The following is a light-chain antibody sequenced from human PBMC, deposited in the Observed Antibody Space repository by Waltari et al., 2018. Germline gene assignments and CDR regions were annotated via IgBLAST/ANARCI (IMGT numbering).Light chain of an antibody. Sequence: QSALTQPASVSGSPGQSISISCTGISSDVGGFNFVSWYQQHPGKGPKLIIYDVFNRPSGVSTRFSGSKSDNAASLAISGLQAEDEAVYYCSSYTASPPHVVFGGGTKVTVL. J-gene: IGLJ2*01. CDR1: SSDVGGFNF. V-gene: IGLV2-14*03. CDR2: DVF. CDR3: SSYTASPPHVV.